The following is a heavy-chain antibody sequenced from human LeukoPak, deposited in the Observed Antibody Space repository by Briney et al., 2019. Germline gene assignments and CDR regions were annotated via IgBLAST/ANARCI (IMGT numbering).Heavy chain of an antibody. V-gene: IGHV1-24*01. CDR1: GYTLTELP. CDR3: ATRTTGTTDALDI. CDR2: FDPEDGET. Sequence: ASVKVSCKVFGYTLTELPIHWVRQAPGKGLEWVAGFDPEDGETTYAQKFQGRVTMTEDTSTDTAYMEVSGLRSEDTAVYYCATRTTGTTDALDIWGQGTMVTVSS. J-gene: IGHJ3*02. D-gene: IGHD1-1*01.